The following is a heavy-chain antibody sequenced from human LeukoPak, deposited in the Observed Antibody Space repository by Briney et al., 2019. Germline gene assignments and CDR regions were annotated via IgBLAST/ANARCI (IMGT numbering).Heavy chain of an antibody. V-gene: IGHV3-74*01. CDR1: GFTFDDYG. J-gene: IGHJ4*02. Sequence: GGSLRLSCAASGFTFDDYGMSWVRQAPGKGLVWVSRINSDGNSTTYADSVKGRFTISRDNAKNTLYLQMNSLRAEDTAVYYCASDDSSGYYSSYFDYWGQGTLVTVSS. CDR3: ASDDSSGYYSSYFDY. D-gene: IGHD3-22*01. CDR2: INSDGNST.